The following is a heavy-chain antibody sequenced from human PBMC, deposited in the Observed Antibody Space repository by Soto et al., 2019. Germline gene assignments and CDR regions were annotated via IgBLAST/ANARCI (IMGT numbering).Heavy chain of an antibody. V-gene: IGHV4-39*01. CDR1: GGSISSSSYY. CDR3: ARLPNYDILTGRWRINDY. J-gene: IGHJ4*02. CDR2: IYYSGST. D-gene: IGHD3-9*01. Sequence: PSETLSLTCTVSGGSISSSSYYWGWIRQPPGKGLEWIGSIYYSGSTYYNPSLKSRVTISVDTSKNQFSLKLSSVTAADTAVYYCARLPNYDILTGRWRINDYWGQGTLVTVSS.